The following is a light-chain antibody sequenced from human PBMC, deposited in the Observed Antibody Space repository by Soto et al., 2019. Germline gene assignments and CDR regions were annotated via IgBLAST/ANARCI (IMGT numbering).Light chain of an antibody. CDR3: QHYNSYSEA. CDR2: AAS. J-gene: IGKJ1*01. Sequence: IQLTQSPSSLSASVGDRVTIPCRASQGISSYLAWYQQKPGKAPKLLIYAASTLQGGVPSRFSGSGSGTDFTLTISSLQPDDFATYYCQHYNSYSEAFGQGTKVDI. CDR1: QGISSY. V-gene: IGKV1-9*01.